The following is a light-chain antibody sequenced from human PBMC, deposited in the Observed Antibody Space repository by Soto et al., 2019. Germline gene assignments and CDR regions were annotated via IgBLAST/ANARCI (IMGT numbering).Light chain of an antibody. CDR2: DAA. CDR3: QRYEYYWT. V-gene: IGKV1-5*01. CDR1: QPISSW. Sequence: DIQMTQSPPTLSATVGDRVTITCRASQPISSWLAWYHQKPGKAPKLLSYDAANLESGVPSRFSGGGAGTEFTLAISSLQAEDFGIDYCQRYEYYWTCGQGTKVEIK. J-gene: IGKJ1*01.